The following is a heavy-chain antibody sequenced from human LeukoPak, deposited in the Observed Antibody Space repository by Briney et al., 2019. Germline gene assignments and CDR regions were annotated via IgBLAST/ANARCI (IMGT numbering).Heavy chain of an antibody. CDR1: GYSFTDYY. Sequence: ASVTVSCKTSGYSFTDYYIHWVRQAPGQGLEWMGWINTKSGRTSSARKFQGRVTMTRDPSVTTVYMDLAWLTSDDTAIYFCARADFIDAGPYLIGPWGQGTLVTVSS. CDR3: ARADFIDAGPYLIGP. CDR2: INTKSGRT. J-gene: IGHJ5*02. V-gene: IGHV1-2*02. D-gene: IGHD3-3*01.